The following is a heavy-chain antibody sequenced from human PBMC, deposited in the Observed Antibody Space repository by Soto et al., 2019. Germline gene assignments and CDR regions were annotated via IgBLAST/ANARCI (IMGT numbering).Heavy chain of an antibody. CDR2: IYYSGST. Sequence: QLQLQESGPGLVKPSETLSLTCTVSGGSISSSSYYWGWIRQPPGKGLEWIGSIYYSGSTYYNPSLKSRVTISVDTSKNQFSLKLSSVTAADTAVYCCARHAPYYDSSGYTDAFDIWGQGTMVTVSS. D-gene: IGHD3-22*01. V-gene: IGHV4-39*01. J-gene: IGHJ3*02. CDR1: GGSISSSSYY. CDR3: ARHAPYYDSSGYTDAFDI.